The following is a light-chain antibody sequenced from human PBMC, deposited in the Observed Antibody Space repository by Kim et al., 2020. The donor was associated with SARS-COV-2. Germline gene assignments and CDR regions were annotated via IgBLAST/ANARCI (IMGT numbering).Light chain of an antibody. J-gene: IGLJ3*02. CDR1: NIGSKN. CDR3: QTSDSNNDHRV. V-gene: IGLV3-21*04. CDR2: YNN. Sequence: PRRPSRITTGGNNIGSKNVDCYQQKPGQAPVLVMYYNNNRPSGIPDRLSGSNSENTATLTISRVEAGDEADYYCQTSDSNNDHRVFGGGTQLTVL.